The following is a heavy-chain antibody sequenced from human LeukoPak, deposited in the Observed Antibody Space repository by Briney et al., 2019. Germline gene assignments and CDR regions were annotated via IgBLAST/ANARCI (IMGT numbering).Heavy chain of an antibody. CDR3: ARGLGPWVDNWNYVGAFDI. CDR2: IIPIFATA. J-gene: IGHJ3*02. V-gene: IGHV1-69*13. CDR1: GGTFSTFA. Sequence: ASVKVSCKASGGTFSTFAISWVRQAPGQGLEWMGGIIPIFATANHAEKFQGRVTITADQSTSTAYMELSSLRSEDTAVYYCARGLGPWVDNWNYVGAFDIWGQGTMVTVSS. D-gene: IGHD1-7*01.